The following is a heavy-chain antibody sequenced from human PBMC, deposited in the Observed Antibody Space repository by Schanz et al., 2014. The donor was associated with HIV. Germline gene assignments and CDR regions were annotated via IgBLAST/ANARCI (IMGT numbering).Heavy chain of an antibody. Sequence: VQLVESGGGLVKPGGSLRLSCAASGFTFGDNYMTWIRQAPGKGLEWVSVISGSGGSTYYADSVKGRFTISRDNSKNTVYLQMNSLRAEDTAVYYCANEEVPNDYWGQGTLVTVSS. V-gene: IGHV3-23*04. CDR2: ISGSGGST. CDR1: GFTFGDNY. CDR3: ANEEVPNDY. J-gene: IGHJ4*02.